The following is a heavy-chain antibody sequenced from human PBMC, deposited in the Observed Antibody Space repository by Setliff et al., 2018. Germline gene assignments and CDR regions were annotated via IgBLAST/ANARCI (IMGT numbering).Heavy chain of an antibody. D-gene: IGHD2-15*01. J-gene: IGHJ4*02. V-gene: IGHV4-4*07. CDR2: LYTSGDT. CDR1: GGSISSHY. Sequence: PSETLSLTCTVSGGSISSHYWTWIRQPAGKGLEWIGRLYTSGDTNYNPSLKSRVSMSLDTSKNQFSLKLSSVTAADTAVYYCARDRVVVLAGRRGFYVDYWGQGALVTVSS. CDR3: ARDRVVVLAGRRGFYVDY.